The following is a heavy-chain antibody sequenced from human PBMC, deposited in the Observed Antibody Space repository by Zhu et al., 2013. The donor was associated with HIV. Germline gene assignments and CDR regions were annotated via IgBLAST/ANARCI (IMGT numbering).Heavy chain of an antibody. J-gene: IGHJ4*02. D-gene: IGHD3-10*01. CDR1: GRTFSSQA. V-gene: IGHV1-69*06. CDR2: IIPIFGTA. Sequence: QVQLVQSGAEVKKPGSSVRVSCKASGRTFSSQAVSWVRQAPGQGLEWMGGIIPIFGTANYAQRFQGRVTITADKSTSTAYMELSSLRSEDTAVYYCASSVRGVNPNHFTLFDYWGQGTLVTVSS. CDR3: ASSVRGVNPNHFTLFDY.